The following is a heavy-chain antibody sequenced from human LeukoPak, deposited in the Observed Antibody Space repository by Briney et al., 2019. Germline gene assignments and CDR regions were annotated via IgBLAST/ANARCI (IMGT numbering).Heavy chain of an antibody. D-gene: IGHD3-9*01. V-gene: IGHV3-9*01. CDR2: IRWKSGSI. Sequence: GRSLRLSCVASGFTFDDYGINWVRQAPGKGLEWVSGIRWKSGSIAYADSVKGRFSISRDNAKNSLYLQMNSLRAEDTALYYCAKDNYDILTGCMDVWGQGTTVTVSS. J-gene: IGHJ6*02. CDR1: GFTFDDYG. CDR3: AKDNYDILTGCMDV.